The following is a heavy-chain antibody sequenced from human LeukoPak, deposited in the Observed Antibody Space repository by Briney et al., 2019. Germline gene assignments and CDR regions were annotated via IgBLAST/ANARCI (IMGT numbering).Heavy chain of an antibody. D-gene: IGHD3-22*01. J-gene: IGHJ4*02. CDR2: ISTSSGCT. CDR3: AGRWTYYSDSSGYSGHY. CDR1: GFTFSSYA. V-gene: IGHV3-23*01. Sequence: GGSLRLSCAASGFTFSSYAMSWVRQAPGKGLEWVSAISTSSGCTYYADSVKGRFTISRDNSKNTLYLQMNSLRAEDTAVYYCAGRWTYYSDSSGYSGHYWGQGTLVTVSS.